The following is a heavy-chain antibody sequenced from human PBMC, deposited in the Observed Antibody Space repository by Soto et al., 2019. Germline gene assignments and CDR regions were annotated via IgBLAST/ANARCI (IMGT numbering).Heavy chain of an antibody. CDR3: ARTSGGPLX. Sequence: SETLSLTCTVSGGSISGFYWNWFRQPAGKGLEWIGRIHTGGTTNYKPSLRSRVTMSVDTSKNQFSLKLTSVTAADTAVYYCARTSGGPLXWGQGTLVTVSX. CDR2: IHTGGTT. CDR1: GGSISGFY. J-gene: IGHJ5*02. V-gene: IGHV4-4*07.